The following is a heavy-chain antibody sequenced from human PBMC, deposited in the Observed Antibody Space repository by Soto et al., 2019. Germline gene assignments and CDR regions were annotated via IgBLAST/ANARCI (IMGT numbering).Heavy chain of an antibody. CDR1: GFSVNSNF. CDR2: TPRTGAT. J-gene: IGHJ3*01. Sequence: VQLVESGGGLMQPGGSLRLSCAASGFSVNSNFMNWVRKAPGKGLEWVSFTPRTGATLYADSVKGRLLVSRDDANNAVYLRLNRLTVDDTAVYYCRAWLLTESFDVWGPGTVVTVSA. V-gene: IGHV3-53*01. CDR3: RAWLLTESFDV. D-gene: IGHD3-22*01.